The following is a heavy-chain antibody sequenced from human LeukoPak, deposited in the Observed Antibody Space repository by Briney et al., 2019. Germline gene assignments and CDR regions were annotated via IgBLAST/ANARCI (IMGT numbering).Heavy chain of an antibody. D-gene: IGHD5-12*01. CDR1: GGSISSSGYY. CDR2: IYYSGST. J-gene: IGHJ5*02. Sequence: SETLSLTCTVSGGSISSSGYYWGWIRQPPGKGLEWIGSIYYSGSTYYNPSLKSRVTISVDASKNQFSLKLSSVTAADTAVYYCAREPLSGEYSGYDLGTDPWGQGTLVTVSS. V-gene: IGHV4-39*07. CDR3: AREPLSGEYSGYDLGTDP.